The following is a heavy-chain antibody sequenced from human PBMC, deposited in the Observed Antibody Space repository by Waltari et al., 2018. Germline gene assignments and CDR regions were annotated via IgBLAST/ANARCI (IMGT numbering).Heavy chain of an antibody. V-gene: IGHV3-23*01. CDR2: ISGSGGST. CDR3: ATYYDFWSGYYPYWYFDL. CDR1: GFTFSSYA. Sequence: EVQLLESGGGLVQPGGSLRLSCAASGFTFSSYAMSWVRQAPGQGLEWVSAISGSGGSTYDADSVKGRFTISRDNSKNTLYLQMNSLRAEDTAVYYCATYYDFWSGYYPYWYFDLWGRGTLVTVSS. J-gene: IGHJ2*01. D-gene: IGHD3-3*01.